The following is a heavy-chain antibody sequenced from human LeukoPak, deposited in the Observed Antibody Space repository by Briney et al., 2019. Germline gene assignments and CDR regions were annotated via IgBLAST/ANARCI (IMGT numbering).Heavy chain of an antibody. Sequence: PGGALRLSCAASGFTFDDYAVHWVRQAPGKGLEWVSGISWNRGSIGYADSVKGRFTISRDNAKNSLYLQMNSLRAEDTALYYCAKDGGGSPHYYYYYGMDVWGQGTTVTVSS. J-gene: IGHJ6*02. CDR2: ISWNRGSI. CDR1: GFTFDDYA. V-gene: IGHV3-9*01. CDR3: AKDGGGSPHYYYYYGMDV. D-gene: IGHD1-26*01.